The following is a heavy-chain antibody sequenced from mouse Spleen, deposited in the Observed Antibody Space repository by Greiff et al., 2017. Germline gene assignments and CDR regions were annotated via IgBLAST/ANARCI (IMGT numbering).Heavy chain of an antibody. CDR3: ARDLLRAGYYAMDY. D-gene: IGHD1-1*01. V-gene: IGHV1-52*01. Sequence: VQLQQPGAELVRPGSSVKLSCKASGYTFTSYWMHWVKQRPIQGLEWIGNIDPSDSETHYNQKFKDKATLTVDKSSSTAYMQLSSLTSEDSAVYYCARDLLRAGYYAMDYWGQGTSVTVSS. CDR1: GYTFTSYW. CDR2: IDPSDSET. J-gene: IGHJ4*01.